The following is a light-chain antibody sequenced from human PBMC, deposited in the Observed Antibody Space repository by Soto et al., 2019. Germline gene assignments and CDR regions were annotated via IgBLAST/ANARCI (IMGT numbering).Light chain of an antibody. Sequence: DIVMTQSPDSLAVSLGERATINCKSSKSVLYSSNNKNYLAWYQQKPGQPPKLLIYWASTRESGVPDRFSGSGSGTDFTLTISSLQAEDVAVYYCQQFYGTPLPFGGGTKVELK. V-gene: IGKV4-1*01. CDR2: WAS. CDR1: KSVLYSSNNKNY. CDR3: QQFYGTPLP. J-gene: IGKJ4*01.